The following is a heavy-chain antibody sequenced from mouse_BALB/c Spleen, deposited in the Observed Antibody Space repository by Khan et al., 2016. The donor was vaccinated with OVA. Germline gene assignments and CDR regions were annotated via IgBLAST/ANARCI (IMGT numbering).Heavy chain of an antibody. Sequence: VQLLESGPELVKPGASVKMSCKASGYTFTDYVISWVKQRTGQGLEWIGEIYPGSGSTYYNEKFKGKATLTADKSSNTAYMQLSSLTSEDSAVYFCARNHGSPWFAYWGQGTLVTVSA. V-gene: IGHV1-77*01. CDR3: ARNHGSPWFAY. D-gene: IGHD1-1*01. CDR1: GYTFTDYV. J-gene: IGHJ3*01. CDR2: IYPGSGST.